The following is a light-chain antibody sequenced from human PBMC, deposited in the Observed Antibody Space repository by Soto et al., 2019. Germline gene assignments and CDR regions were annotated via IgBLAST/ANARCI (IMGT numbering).Light chain of an antibody. CDR1: QAVPNN. CDR3: EHGNSYSEA. V-gene: IGKV1-9*01. Sequence: SVRDRVSISVGPSQAVPNNMAWYQQKPGKPPKLLIYEESTLHSVVPSRLSGRKAGRDFTLTIISLQLEDFETHCSEHGNSYSEAFGKGTKVDIK. J-gene: IGKJ1*01. CDR2: EES.